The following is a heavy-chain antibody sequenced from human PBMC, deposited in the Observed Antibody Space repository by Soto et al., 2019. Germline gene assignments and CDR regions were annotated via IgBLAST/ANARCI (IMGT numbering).Heavy chain of an antibody. CDR1: GFTFSSYA. CDR2: ISYDGSNK. D-gene: IGHD5-12*01. Sequence: QVQLVESGGGVVQPGRSLRLSCAASGFTFSSYAMHWVRQAPGKGLEWVAVISYDGSNKYYADSVKGRFTISRDNSKNKLYLQMYSLRAEDTAVYYCARDSGGATDLQLTHDYCGQGTLVTVSS. V-gene: IGHV3-30-3*01. CDR3: ARDSGGATDLQLTHDY. J-gene: IGHJ4*02.